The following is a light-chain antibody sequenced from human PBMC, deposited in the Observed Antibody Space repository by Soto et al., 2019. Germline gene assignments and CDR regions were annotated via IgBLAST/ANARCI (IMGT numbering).Light chain of an antibody. Sequence: IQMTQSPSTLSASLGDRVTITCRASQDISNWMAWYQQKPGKAPILLIYGASTLQSGVPSRFSGSGSGTEFNLTITSLQPGDFATYYCQQYNSFPPYTFGPGTKGDIK. CDR1: QDISNW. CDR3: QQYNSFPPYT. V-gene: IGKV1-5*01. CDR2: GAS. J-gene: IGKJ1*01.